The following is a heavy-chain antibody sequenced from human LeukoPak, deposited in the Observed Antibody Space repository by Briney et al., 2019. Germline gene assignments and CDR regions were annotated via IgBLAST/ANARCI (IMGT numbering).Heavy chain of an antibody. D-gene: IGHD3-10*01. CDR3: ARDSRGSGSFPFDY. V-gene: IGHV4-30-2*01. CDR1: GGSISSGGYY. J-gene: IGHJ4*02. Sequence: PSQTLSLTCTVSGGSISSGGYYWSWIRQPPGKGLEWIGYIYHSGSTYYNPSLKSRVTISVDTSKNQFSLKLSSVTAADTAVYYCARDSRGSGSFPFDYWGQGTLVTVSS. CDR2: IYHSGST.